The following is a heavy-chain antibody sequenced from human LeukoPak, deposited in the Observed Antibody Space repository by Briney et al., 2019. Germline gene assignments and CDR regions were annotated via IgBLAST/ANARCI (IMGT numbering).Heavy chain of an antibody. CDR1: GGSLTGYY. CDR3: ARVGPYYYYGMDV. CDR2: VFYNGRT. J-gene: IGHJ6*02. V-gene: IGHV4-59*08. Sequence: SETLSLTCTVSGGSLTGYYWSWIRQPPGKGLEWIGYVFYNGRTLYNPSLRSRVTISVDTSMTQFSLKLTSVTAADTAVYYCARVGPYYYYGMDVWGQGTTVTVSS.